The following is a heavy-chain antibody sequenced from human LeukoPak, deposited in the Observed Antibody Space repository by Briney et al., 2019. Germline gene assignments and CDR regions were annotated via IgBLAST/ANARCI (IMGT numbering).Heavy chain of an antibody. V-gene: IGHV1-69*10. CDR3: ARDPPDIVVVPAARGYYYGMDV. D-gene: IGHD2-2*01. J-gene: IGHJ6*02. CDR1: GYTFTGYY. CDR2: INPILGIA. Sequence: SVKVSCKASGYTFTGYYMHWVRQAPGQGLEWMGWINPILGIANYAQKFQGRVTITADKSTSTAYMELSSLRSEDTAVYYCARDPPDIVVVPAARGYYYGMDVWGQGTTVTVSS.